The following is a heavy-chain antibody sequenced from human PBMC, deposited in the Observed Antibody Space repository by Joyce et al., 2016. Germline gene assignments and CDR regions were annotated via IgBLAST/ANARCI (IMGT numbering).Heavy chain of an antibody. Sequence: QVQLVESGGGVVQPGRSLRLSCAASGLTFSSYAMHWVRQAPGKGLEWVAVISYDGSNKYYEESVKGRFTISRDNSKNTLYQQMNSLRAEDTAVYYCANMVVAAAVWGQGILVTVSS. CDR2: ISYDGSNK. V-gene: IGHV3-30*04. CDR1: GLTFSSYA. D-gene: IGHD2-15*01. J-gene: IGHJ4*02. CDR3: ANMVVAAAV.